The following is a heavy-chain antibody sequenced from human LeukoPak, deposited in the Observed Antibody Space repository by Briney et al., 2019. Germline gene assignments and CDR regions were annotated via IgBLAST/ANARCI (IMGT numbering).Heavy chain of an antibody. CDR2: ISGSGGST. CDR3: AKGSIRTTWYYDFFGMDV. CDR1: GFTFSSYA. D-gene: IGHD3-3*01. Sequence: GGSLRLSCAASGFTFSSYAMSWVRQAPGKGLEWVSAISGSGGSTYYADSVKGRFTISRDNSKNTLHLQMNSLRAEDTAVYYCAKGSIRTTWYYDFFGMDVWGQGTTVTVSS. J-gene: IGHJ6*02. V-gene: IGHV3-23*01.